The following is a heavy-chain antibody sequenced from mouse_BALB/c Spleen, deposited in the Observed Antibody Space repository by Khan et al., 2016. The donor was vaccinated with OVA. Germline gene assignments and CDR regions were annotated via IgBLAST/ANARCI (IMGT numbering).Heavy chain of an antibody. CDR1: GYSITSDYA. D-gene: IGHD1-1*01. CDR3: ARFYEGDFDY. V-gene: IGHV3-2*02. Sequence: VQLKESGPGLVKPSQSLSLTCTVTGYSITSDYAWNWLRQFPGNKLEWMGFISYSGNTKYNPSLKSRFSITRDTSKNQFFLQLNSVTTEDTATYCCARFYEGDFDYWGQGTSLTVSS. J-gene: IGHJ2*02. CDR2: ISYSGNT.